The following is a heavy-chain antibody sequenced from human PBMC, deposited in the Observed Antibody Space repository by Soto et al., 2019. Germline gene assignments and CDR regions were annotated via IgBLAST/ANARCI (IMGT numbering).Heavy chain of an antibody. D-gene: IGHD5-18*01. V-gene: IGHV1-69*13. Sequence: GASVKVSCKASGGTFYTYTFSWVRQAPGQGLEWMGSITPIYPTTNYAERFQGRLTITADGFTHTAYMDLTSLTSEDTAVYYCARIPRYSFPTSDDLDSWGQGTLVTVS. CDR1: GGTFYTYT. CDR3: ARIPRYSFPTSDDLDS. CDR2: ITPIYPTT. J-gene: IGHJ4*02.